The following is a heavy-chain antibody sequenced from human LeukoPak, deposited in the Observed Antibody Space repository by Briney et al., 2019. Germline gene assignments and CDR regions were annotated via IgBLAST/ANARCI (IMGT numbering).Heavy chain of an antibody. Sequence: KPSETLSLTCTVSGGSISSSSYYWGWIRQPPGKGLEWIGSIYYSGSTYYNPSLKSRVTISVDTSKNQFSLKLSSVTAADTAVYYCAILVGAAVSDAFDIWGQGTMVTVSS. D-gene: IGHD1-26*01. CDR2: IYYSGST. CDR1: GGSISSSSYY. CDR3: AILVGAAVSDAFDI. V-gene: IGHV4-39*01. J-gene: IGHJ3*02.